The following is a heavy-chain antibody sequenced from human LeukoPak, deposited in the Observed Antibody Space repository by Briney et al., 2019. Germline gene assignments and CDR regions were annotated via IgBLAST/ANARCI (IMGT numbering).Heavy chain of an antibody. CDR1: GGTFSSYA. CDR3: ARDGGIAAAGGDY. J-gene: IGHJ4*02. D-gene: IGHD6-13*01. V-gene: IGHV1-69*04. CDR2: IIPILGIA. Sequence: SVKVSCKASGGTFSSYAISWVRQAPGQGLEWMGRIIPILGIANYAQKFQGRVTITADKSTSTAYMELSSLRSDDTAVYYCARDGGIAAAGGDYWGQGTLVTVSS.